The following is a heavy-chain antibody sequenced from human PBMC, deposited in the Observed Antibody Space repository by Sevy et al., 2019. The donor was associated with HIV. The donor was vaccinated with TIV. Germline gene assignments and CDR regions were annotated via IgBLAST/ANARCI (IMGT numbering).Heavy chain of an antibody. V-gene: IGHV3-23*01. CDR2: ISGSGGST. CDR1: GFTFSSYA. J-gene: IGHJ6*03. Sequence: GGSLRLSCAASGFTFSSYAMRWVRQAPGKGLEWVSAISGSGGSTYYADSVKGRFTISRDNSKNTLYLQVISLRAEDTALYYCAKDGYKPSVGDENYYYYYMDVWGKRTTVTVSS. CDR3: AKDGYKPSVGDENYYYYYMDV. D-gene: IGHD1-20*01.